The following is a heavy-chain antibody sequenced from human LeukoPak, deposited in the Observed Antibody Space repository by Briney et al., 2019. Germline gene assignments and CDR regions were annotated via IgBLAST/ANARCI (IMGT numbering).Heavy chain of an antibody. CDR1: GFTFGSYW. CDR2: VKQDGREK. D-gene: IGHD6-13*01. CDR3: ARDIAAAGTEGWFDP. Sequence: PGGSLRLSCVVSGFTFGSYWMSWVRQAPGKGLELVASVKQDGREKYYVDSVKGRFTISRDNAKNLLYLQMNSLRAEDMAVYYCARDIAAAGTEGWFDPWGQGTLVTVSS. V-gene: IGHV3-7*03. J-gene: IGHJ5*02.